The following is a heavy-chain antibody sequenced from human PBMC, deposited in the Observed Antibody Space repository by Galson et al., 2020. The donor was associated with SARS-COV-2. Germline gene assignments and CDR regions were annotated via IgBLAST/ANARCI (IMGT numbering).Heavy chain of an antibody. J-gene: IGHJ4*02. D-gene: IGHD3-9*01. CDR2: ISSSSSYI. CDR3: ARDGYYDILTGYYSA. V-gene: IGHV3-21*01. CDR1: GFTFSSYS. Sequence: GGSLRLSCAASGFTFSSYSMNWVRQAPGKGLEWVSSISSSSSYIYYADSVKGRFTISRDNAKNSLYLQMNSLRAEDTAVYYCARDGYYDILTGYYSAWGQGTLVTVSS.